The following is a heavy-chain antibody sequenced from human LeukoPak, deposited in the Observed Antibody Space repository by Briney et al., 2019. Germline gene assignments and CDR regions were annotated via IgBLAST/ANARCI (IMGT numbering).Heavy chain of an antibody. CDR2: INPSDGTT. D-gene: IGHD5-18*01. CDR1: GYTFTSYY. CDR3: ERAIVRTGYSWDFDY. J-gene: IGHJ4*02. Sequence: ASMNVSCKASGYTFTSYYMHWVRQAPGQGLEWMGIINPSDGTTYYAQKFRGRVTMTRDTSTSTVYMDLSNLRSEDTAVYYCERAIVRTGYSWDFDYWGQGTLVTVSS. V-gene: IGHV1-46*01.